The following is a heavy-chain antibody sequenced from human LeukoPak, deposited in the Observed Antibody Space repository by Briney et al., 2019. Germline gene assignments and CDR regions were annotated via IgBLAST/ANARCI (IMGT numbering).Heavy chain of an antibody. V-gene: IGHV4-4*02. CDR3: ARGMWFDTLFSAFDV. D-gene: IGHD3-10*01. CDR1: SDSITSRNW. Sequence: SETLSLTCSVSSDSITSRNWWTWVRQTPEKGLEWIGEIFHTGNTNYNPSVEGRVTISIDKSKNQFSLMLTSVTAADTALYYCARGMWFDTLFSAFDVWGQGTMVSVSS. CDR2: IFHTGNT. J-gene: IGHJ3*01.